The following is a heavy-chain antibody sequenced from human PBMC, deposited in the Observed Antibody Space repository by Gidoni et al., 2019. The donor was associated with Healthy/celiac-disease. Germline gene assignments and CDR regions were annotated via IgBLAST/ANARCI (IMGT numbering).Heavy chain of an antibody. V-gene: IGHV1-46*01. CDR2: INPSGGST. CDR3: ARGGESFWWFDP. CDR1: GYTFTSYD. Sequence: QVQLVQSGAEVKKPGASGKGSCKAAGYTFTSYDMHWVRQAPGQGLEWMGIINPSGGSTSYAQKFQGRVTMTRDTSTSTVYMELSSLRSEDTAVYYCARGGESFWWFDPWGQGTLVTVSS. J-gene: IGHJ5*02. D-gene: IGHD3-10*01.